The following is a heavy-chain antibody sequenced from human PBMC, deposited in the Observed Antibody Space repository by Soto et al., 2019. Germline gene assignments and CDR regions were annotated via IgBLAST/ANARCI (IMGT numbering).Heavy chain of an antibody. V-gene: IGHV4-59*01. CDR3: ARIQRPELVLDY. CDR1: GGSISSYD. CDR2: IYYSGST. J-gene: IGHJ4*02. D-gene: IGHD6-6*01. Sequence: WETLSLTCTVSGGSISSYDWSWIRQPPGKGLEWIGYIYYSGSTNYNPSLKSRVSMSVDMSTKQFSLRLFSVTAADTAVYYCARIQRPELVLDYWGQGTLVTVSS.